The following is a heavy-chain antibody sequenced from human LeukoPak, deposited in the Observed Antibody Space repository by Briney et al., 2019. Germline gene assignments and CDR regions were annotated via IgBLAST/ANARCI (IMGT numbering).Heavy chain of an antibody. CDR2: INPNSGGT. CDR1: GYTFTGYY. J-gene: IGHJ4*02. CDR3: ASQWELLGY. V-gene: IGHV1-2*02. D-gene: IGHD1-26*01. Sequence: ASVKVSRKASGYTFTGYYMHWVRQAPGQGLEWMGWINPNSGGTNYAQKFQGRVTMTRDTSISTAHMELSRLRADDTAVYYCASQWELLGYWGQGTLVTVSS.